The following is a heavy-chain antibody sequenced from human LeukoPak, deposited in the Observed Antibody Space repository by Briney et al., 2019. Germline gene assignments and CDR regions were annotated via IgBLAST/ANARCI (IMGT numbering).Heavy chain of an antibody. Sequence: GGSLRLSCVASVFTLCSYAMSWVPQAPGKGREWLSGISGSGASSFTADSVKGRFTISRDNSKSTLFLQMNSLRVDDTAVYYCAKWDDNRLLSFGEFLSHWGQGTQVAVSS. J-gene: IGHJ4*02. CDR1: VFTLCSYA. CDR2: ISGSGASS. CDR3: AKWDDNRLLSFGEFLSH. D-gene: IGHD3-10*01. V-gene: IGHV3-23*01.